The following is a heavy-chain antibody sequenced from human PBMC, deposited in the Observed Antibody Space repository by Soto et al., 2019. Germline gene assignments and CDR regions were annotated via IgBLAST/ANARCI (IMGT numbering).Heavy chain of an antibody. D-gene: IGHD6-19*01. CDR2: IWYDGSNK. J-gene: IGHJ6*02. CDR3: ARGAGSPYYNSYGMDV. V-gene: IGHV3-33*01. CDR1: GFTFSSYG. Sequence: GGSLRLSCAASGFTFSSYGMHWVRQAPGKGLEWVAVIWYDGSNKYYADSVKGRFTISRDNSKNTLYLQMNSLRAEDTAVYYCARGAGSPYYNSYGMDVGGQGPTVTFPS.